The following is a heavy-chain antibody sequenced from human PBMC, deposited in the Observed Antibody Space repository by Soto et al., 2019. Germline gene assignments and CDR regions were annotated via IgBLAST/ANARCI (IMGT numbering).Heavy chain of an antibody. J-gene: IGHJ4*02. CDR2: IVPLSGAT. D-gene: IGHD2-15*01. Sequence: QVQLVQSGAEMKKPGSSVKVSCKASGGSLNNYLITWVRQAPGQGLEWLGEIVPLSGATNSAQKFQGRVTITADDSTKTAYMELRSLRPEDTAMYFCARGGVATVTFDYWGQGTLVTVSS. V-gene: IGHV1-69*01. CDR3: ARGGVATVTFDY. CDR1: GGSLNNYL.